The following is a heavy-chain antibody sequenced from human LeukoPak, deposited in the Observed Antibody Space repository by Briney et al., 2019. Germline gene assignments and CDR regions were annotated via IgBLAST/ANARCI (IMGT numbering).Heavy chain of an antibody. D-gene: IGHD6-25*01. CDR2: MNPKSGNT. CDR3: ARGNGYYFDY. J-gene: IGHJ4*02. Sequence: ASVKVSCKTSGYTFTNYDINWVRQATGQGLEWMGWMNPKSGNTGSAQRLQGRVTLTRDTSISTAYMELSSLRSEDTAVYYCARGNGYYFDYWGQGTLVTVSS. V-gene: IGHV1-8*01. CDR1: GYTFTNYD.